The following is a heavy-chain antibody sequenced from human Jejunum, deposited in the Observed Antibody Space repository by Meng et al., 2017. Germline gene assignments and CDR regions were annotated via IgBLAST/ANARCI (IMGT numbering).Heavy chain of an antibody. CDR1: GGSVSRAGYQ. J-gene: IGHJ4*02. D-gene: IGHD1-26*01. V-gene: IGHV4-61*08. CDR3: ARDHMGSLDY. Sequence: QVQLQESGPGLVRPSETLSLIRTFSGGSVSRAGYQWGWIRQPPGKGLEWIGYASTNYNPSLKSRVTISLDTSRNQFSLSLSSVTAADTAVYYCARDHMGSLDYWGQGILVTVSS. CDR2: AST.